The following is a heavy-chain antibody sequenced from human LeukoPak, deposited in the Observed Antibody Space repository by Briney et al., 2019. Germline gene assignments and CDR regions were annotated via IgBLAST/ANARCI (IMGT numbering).Heavy chain of an antibody. CDR3: VRHGGTRVTLVEVYYFDY. V-gene: IGHV4-39*01. J-gene: IGHJ4*02. D-gene: IGHD4-11*01. Sequence: SETLSLTCSVSGGSIISSSYYWGWIRQPPEKGLEWIGSIYYTGGTYYSPSLKSRVTISVDTSKNQFSLKLSSVTAADTAVYYCVRHGGTRVTLVEVYYFDYWGQGTLVTVSS. CDR2: IYYTGGT. CDR1: GGSIISSSYY.